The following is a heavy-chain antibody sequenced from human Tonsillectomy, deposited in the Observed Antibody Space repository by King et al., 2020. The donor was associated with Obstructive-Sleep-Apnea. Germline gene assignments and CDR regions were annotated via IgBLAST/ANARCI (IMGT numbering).Heavy chain of an antibody. CDR3: ARDPDGQEYFDL. J-gene: IGHJ2*01. Sequence: VQLVQSGGGLVKPGGSPRLSCAASGFTFSSYNMNWVRQAPGKGLEWVSSITSSSSYIYYADSVKGRFTISRDNAKNSLYLQMNSLRAEDTAVYYCARDPDGQEYFDLWGRATLVTVSS. CDR1: GFTFSSYN. V-gene: IGHV3-21*01. CDR2: ITSSSSYI. D-gene: IGHD2-8*01.